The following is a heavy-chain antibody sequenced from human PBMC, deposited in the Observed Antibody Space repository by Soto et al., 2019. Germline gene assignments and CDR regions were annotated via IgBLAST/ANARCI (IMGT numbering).Heavy chain of an antibody. CDR2: ISYDGSNK. J-gene: IGHJ6*02. Sequence: QSGGSLRLSCAASGFTFSSYAMHWVRQAPGKGLEWVAVISYDGSNKYYADSVKGRFTISRDNSKNTLYLQMNSLRAEDTAVYYCARDHYYDSSGYWRDYYYYYGMDVWGQGTTVTVSS. V-gene: IGHV3-30-3*01. CDR1: GFTFSSYA. D-gene: IGHD3-22*01. CDR3: ARDHYYDSSGYWRDYYYYYGMDV.